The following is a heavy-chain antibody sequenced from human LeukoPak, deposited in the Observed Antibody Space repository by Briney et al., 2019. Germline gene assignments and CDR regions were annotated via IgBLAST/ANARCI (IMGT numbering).Heavy chain of an antibody. Sequence: GGSLRLSCAASGFTFSSYEMNWVRQAPGKGLEWVSYISSSGSTIYYADSVKGRFTISRDNAKNSLYLQMNSLRAEDTAVYYCARDASSDYGDYYYYMDVWGKGTTVTASS. CDR2: ISSSGSTI. V-gene: IGHV3-48*03. J-gene: IGHJ6*03. CDR1: GFTFSSYE. D-gene: IGHD4-17*01. CDR3: ARDASSDYGDYYYYMDV.